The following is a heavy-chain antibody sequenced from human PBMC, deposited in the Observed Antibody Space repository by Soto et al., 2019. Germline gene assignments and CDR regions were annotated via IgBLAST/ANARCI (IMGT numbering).Heavy chain of an antibody. J-gene: IGHJ6*02. CDR2: MNPNSGNT. CDR1: GYTFTSYD. V-gene: IGHV1-8*01. CDR3: ARERTGTTSMDV. D-gene: IGHD1-1*01. Sequence: QVQLVQSGAEVKKPGASVKVSCKASGYTFTSYDINWVRQATGQGLEWMGWMNPNSGNTGYAQKFRGRVTMTRNNSISTAYMELSSLSSEDTAVYYCARERTGTTSMDVWGQGTTVTVSS.